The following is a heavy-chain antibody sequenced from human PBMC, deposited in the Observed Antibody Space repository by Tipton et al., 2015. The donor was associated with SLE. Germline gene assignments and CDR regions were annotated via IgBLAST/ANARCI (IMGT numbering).Heavy chain of an antibody. CDR3: ARDTATMIPGAFDI. CDR1: GYSISSGFY. Sequence: TLSLTCAVSGYSISSGFYWGWIRPPPGKGLEWIGSIYYSWSTYYNPSLKSRVTITVDTSKNKFSLNLSSMTAADTAVYYCARDTATMIPGAFDIWGQGTMITVSS. V-gene: IGHV4-38-2*01. D-gene: IGHD3-22*01. J-gene: IGHJ3*02. CDR2: IYYSWST.